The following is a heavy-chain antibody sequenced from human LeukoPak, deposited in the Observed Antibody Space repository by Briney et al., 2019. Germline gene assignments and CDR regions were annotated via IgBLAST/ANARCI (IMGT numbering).Heavy chain of an antibody. Sequence: GASVKVSCKASGYTFTGYYMHWVRQAPGQGLEWMGWINPNSGGTNYAQKFQGRVTMTRDTSISTAYMELSRLRSDDTAVYYCAKDLMATYYDFWSGYFIDYWGQGTLVTVSS. CDR1: GYTFTGYY. J-gene: IGHJ4*02. V-gene: IGHV1-2*02. CDR3: AKDLMATYYDFWSGYFIDY. D-gene: IGHD3-3*01. CDR2: INPNSGGT.